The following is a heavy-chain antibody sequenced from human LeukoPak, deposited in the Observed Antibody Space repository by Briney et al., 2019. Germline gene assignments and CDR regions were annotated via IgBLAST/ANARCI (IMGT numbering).Heavy chain of an antibody. CDR2: IKRDGSEK. CDR3: ARDAGLVPYYYYYMDV. Sequence: GGSLRLSCAASGFTFSSYWMSWVRQAPGKGLEWVANIKRDGSEKYYVDSVKGRFTISRDNAKNSLYLQMNSLRAEDTAVYYCARDAGLVPYYYYYMDVWGKGTTVTVSS. CDR1: GFTFSSYW. D-gene: IGHD1-14*01. J-gene: IGHJ6*03. V-gene: IGHV3-7*01.